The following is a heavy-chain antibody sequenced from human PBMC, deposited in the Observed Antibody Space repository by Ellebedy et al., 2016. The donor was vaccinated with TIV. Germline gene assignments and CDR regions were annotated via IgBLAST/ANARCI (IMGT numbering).Heavy chain of an antibody. Sequence: KVSCKGSGYSFTSYWIGWVRQVPGKGLEWMGIIYPGDSDTRYSPSFQGQITISADKSISTAYLQWSSLKASDTAIYYCARRITMVRGVIRETYAFDIWGQGTMVTVSS. V-gene: IGHV5-51*01. CDR1: GYSFTSYW. CDR3: ARRITMVRGVIRETYAFDI. D-gene: IGHD3-10*01. J-gene: IGHJ3*02. CDR2: IYPGDSDT.